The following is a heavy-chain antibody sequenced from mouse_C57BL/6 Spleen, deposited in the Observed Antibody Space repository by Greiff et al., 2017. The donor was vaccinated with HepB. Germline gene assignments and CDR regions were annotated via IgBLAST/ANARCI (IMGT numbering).Heavy chain of an antibody. Sequence: EVKLQESGGVLVKPGGSLKLSCAASGFTFSDYGMHWVRQAPEKGLEWVAYISSGSSTIYYADTVKGRFTISRDNAKNTLFLPMTSLRSEDTAMYYCARPLPPYWYVEVWGTGTTVTVSS. CDR1: GFTFSDYG. J-gene: IGHJ1*03. CDR2: ISSGSSTI. CDR3: ARPLPPYWYVEV. V-gene: IGHV5-17*01. D-gene: IGHD2-1*01.